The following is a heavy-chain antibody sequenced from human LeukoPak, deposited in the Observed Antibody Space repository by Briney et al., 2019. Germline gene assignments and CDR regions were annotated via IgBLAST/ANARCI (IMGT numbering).Heavy chain of an antibody. V-gene: IGHV3-21*01. CDR2: ISSSSSYI. J-gene: IGHJ3*02. CDR1: GFTFSSYS. D-gene: IGHD5-18*01. Sequence: GGSLRLSCAASGFTFSSYSMNWVRQAPGKGLEWVSSISSSSSYIYYADSVKGRFTISRDNAKNSPYLQMNSLRAEDTAVYYCARGIQLWPHDAFDIWGQGTMVTVSS. CDR3: ARGIQLWPHDAFDI.